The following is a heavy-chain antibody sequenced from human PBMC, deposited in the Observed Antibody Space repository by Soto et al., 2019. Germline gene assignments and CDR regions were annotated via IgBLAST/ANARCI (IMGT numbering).Heavy chain of an antibody. CDR3: VIRVVFGRMYYFDY. Sequence: GESLKISCQGSGYTFSNYWIGWVRQMPGKGLEWMGIIYPGDSDTRYSPSFQGQVTISADKSINTAYLQWSSLGASDTAMYYCVIRVVFGRMYYFDYWCQGTQVTVSS. D-gene: IGHD2-8*02. CDR2: IYPGDSDT. V-gene: IGHV5-51*01. CDR1: GYTFSNYW. J-gene: IGHJ4*02.